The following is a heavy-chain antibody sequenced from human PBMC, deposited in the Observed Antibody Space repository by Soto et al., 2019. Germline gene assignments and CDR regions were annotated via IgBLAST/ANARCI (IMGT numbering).Heavy chain of an antibody. CDR3: AKVDAYSYRTDH. J-gene: IGHJ4*02. D-gene: IGHD3-16*02. V-gene: IGHV3-23*01. CDR2: IGRPNHP. CDR1: GFTFSNSA. Sequence: GRSLRLCCAPSGFTFSNSAMTWVRQALVKVPEWDSSIGRPNHPHYADSVKGRFASSSDNSQNTLYLHMNSLTAEDTAVYFCAKVDAYSYRTDHWGQGTLVTV.